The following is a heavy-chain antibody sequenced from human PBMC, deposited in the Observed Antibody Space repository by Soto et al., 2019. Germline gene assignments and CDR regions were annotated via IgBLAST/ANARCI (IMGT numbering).Heavy chain of an antibody. CDR3: AGNYNWNSVNWFDP. Sequence: ASGKVSRKASVCTYSSYTISWVRLAPGQGLEWMGRIIPILGIANYAQKFQGRVTITADRSTSTAYMELSSLRSEDTAVYYCAGNYNWNSVNWFDPWGQGTLVTVSS. V-gene: IGHV1-69*02. J-gene: IGHJ5*02. D-gene: IGHD1-7*01. CDR1: VCTYSSYT. CDR2: IIPILGIA.